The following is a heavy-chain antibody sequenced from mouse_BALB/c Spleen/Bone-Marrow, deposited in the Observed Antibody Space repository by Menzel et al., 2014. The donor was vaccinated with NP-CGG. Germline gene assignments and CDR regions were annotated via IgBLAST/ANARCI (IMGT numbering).Heavy chain of an antibody. D-gene: IGHD3-2*02. CDR1: GFTFSSYA. V-gene: IGHV5-6-5*01. CDR3: ARGGLRYFDV. Sequence: DVHLVESGGGLVKPGGSLKLSCAASGFTFSSYAMSWVRQTPEKRLEWVASISSGGSTYYPDSVKGRFTISRDNARNILYLQMSSLGSEGTAMYYCARGGLRYFDVWGAGTTVTVSS. CDR2: ISSGGST. J-gene: IGHJ1*01.